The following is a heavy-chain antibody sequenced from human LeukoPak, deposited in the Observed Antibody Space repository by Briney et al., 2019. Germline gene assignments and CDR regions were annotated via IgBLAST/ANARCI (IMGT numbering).Heavy chain of an antibody. CDR1: GFTFSSYA. CDR2: IRSKANSYAT. Sequence: GGSLRLSCAASGFTFSSYAMHWVRQASGKGLEWVGRIRSKANSYATAYAASVKGRFTISRDDSKNTAYLQMNSLKTEDTAVYYCTSPITRYDFWSGPMGYYYYYMDVWGKGTTVTVSS. D-gene: IGHD3-3*01. J-gene: IGHJ6*03. V-gene: IGHV3-73*01. CDR3: TSPITRYDFWSGPMGYYYYYMDV.